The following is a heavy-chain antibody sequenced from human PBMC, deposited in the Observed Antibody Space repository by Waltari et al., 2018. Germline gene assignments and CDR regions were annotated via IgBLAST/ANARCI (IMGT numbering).Heavy chain of an antibody. CDR2: SIPIFGTA. J-gene: IGHJ6*02. CDR3: ARVPLVDYWDPTDYGMDV. D-gene: IGHD5-12*01. V-gene: IGHV1-69*12. Sequence: QVQLVQSGAEVKKPGSSVKVSCKASGGTFSSYAISWVRQAPGQGLEWMGGSIPIFGTANYAQKFQCRVTITADESTSTAYSELSSLRSEDTAVHYCARVPLVDYWDPTDYGMDVWGQGTTVTVSS. CDR1: GGTFSSYA.